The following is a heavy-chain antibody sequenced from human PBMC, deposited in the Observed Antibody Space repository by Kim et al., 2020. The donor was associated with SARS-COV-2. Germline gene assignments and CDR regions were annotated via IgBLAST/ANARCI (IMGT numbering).Heavy chain of an antibody. CDR2: ISAYNGNT. CDR1: GYTFTSYG. J-gene: IGHJ4*02. D-gene: IGHD3-10*01. Sequence: ASVKVSCKASGYTFTSYGISWVRQAPGQGLEWMGWISAYNGNTNYAQKFQGRVTMTTDTSTSTAYMELRSLRYDDTAVYYCGRVHLNLRGYHVDYWGQGTLVTVSS. V-gene: IGHV1-18*01. CDR3: GRVHLNLRGYHVDY.